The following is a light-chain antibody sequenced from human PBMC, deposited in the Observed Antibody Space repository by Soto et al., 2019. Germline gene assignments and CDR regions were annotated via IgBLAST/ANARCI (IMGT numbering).Light chain of an antibody. CDR1: SSNIGNNY. V-gene: IGLV1-47*01. CDR2: RNN. CDR3: AAWDDSLSGVV. Sequence: QSVLTQPPSASGTPGQRVTSSCSGTSSNIGNNYVCWYHQLPGTAPKLLIYRNNQRPSGVPDRFSGSKSGTSASLAISGLRSDDEADYYCAAWDDSLSGVVFGGGTKVTVL. J-gene: IGLJ2*01.